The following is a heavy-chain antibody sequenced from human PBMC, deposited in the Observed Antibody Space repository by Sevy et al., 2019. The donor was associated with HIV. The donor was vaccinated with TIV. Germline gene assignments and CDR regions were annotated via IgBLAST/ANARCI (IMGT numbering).Heavy chain of an antibody. V-gene: IGHV3-21*01. CDR3: ARGYYDMLTGYSTPFDY. D-gene: IGHD3-9*01. CDR2: ISSSSSYI. Sequence: GGSLRLSCAASGFTFSSYSMNWVRQAPGKGLEWVSSISSSSSYIYYADSVKGRFTISRDNAKNSLYLQLNSLRAEDTAVYYCARGYYDMLTGYSTPFDYWGQGTLVTVSS. J-gene: IGHJ4*02. CDR1: GFTFSSYS.